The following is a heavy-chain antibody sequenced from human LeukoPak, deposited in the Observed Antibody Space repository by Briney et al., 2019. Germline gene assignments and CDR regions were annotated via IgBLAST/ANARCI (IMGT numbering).Heavy chain of an antibody. V-gene: IGHV3-11*01. J-gene: IGHJ4*02. D-gene: IGHD6-19*01. CDR3: AKDRSAGSGWYYFDY. Sequence: PGGSLRLSCAASGFTFSDYYMGWIRQAPGKGLEWVSYIDMSATTIYYADSVKGRFTISRDNAKNSLFLQMNSLRAEDTAVYYCAKDRSAGSGWYYFDYWGQGTLVTVSS. CDR1: GFTFSDYY. CDR2: IDMSATTI.